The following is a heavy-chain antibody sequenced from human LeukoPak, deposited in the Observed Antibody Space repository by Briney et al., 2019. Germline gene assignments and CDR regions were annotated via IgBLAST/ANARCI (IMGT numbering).Heavy chain of an antibody. V-gene: IGHV1-18*01. D-gene: IGHD3-22*01. CDR1: GYPFTIYG. CDR3: AREYYDSSGRKYAFDI. CDR2: ISDYNGNT. J-gene: IGHJ3*02. Sequence: GASVKVSCKASGYPFTIYGISWVRQTPGQGLEWMGWISDYNGNTNSAQKFQDRVTMTTDTSTSTAYMELSSLRSDDTAVYYCAREYYDSSGRKYAFDIWGQGTTVTVSS.